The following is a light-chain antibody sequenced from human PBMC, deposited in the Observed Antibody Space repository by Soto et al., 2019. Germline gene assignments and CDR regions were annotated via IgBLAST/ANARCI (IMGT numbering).Light chain of an antibody. CDR1: SSDVGGYNY. CDR2: EVS. CDR3: SSYAGSNMV. Sequence: QSALTQPPSASGSHGQSVTISCTGTSSDVGGYNYVSWYQQHPDKAPKLMIYEVSKRPSGVPDRFSGSKSGNTASLTVSGLQTEDEADYYCSSYAGSNMVFGGGTQLTVL. J-gene: IGLJ2*01. V-gene: IGLV2-8*01.